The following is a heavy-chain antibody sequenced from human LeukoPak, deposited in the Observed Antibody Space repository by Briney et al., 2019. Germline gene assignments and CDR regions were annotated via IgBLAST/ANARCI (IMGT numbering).Heavy chain of an antibody. CDR3: VKGTDILTGWYFDY. V-gene: IGHV3-23*01. CDR1: GFIFSHHG. D-gene: IGHD3-9*01. J-gene: IGHJ4*02. CDR2: IRADAVTT. Sequence: GGSLRLSCAPSGFIFSHHGMNWVRQAPGKGLEWVSGIRADAVTTYYADSVKGRFIISRDNSKNTVYLQMNSLSAEDAAVYYCVKGTDILTGWYFDYWGQGTLVTVSS.